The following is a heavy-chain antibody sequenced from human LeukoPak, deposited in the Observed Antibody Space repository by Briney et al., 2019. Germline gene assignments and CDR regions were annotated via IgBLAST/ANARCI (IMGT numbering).Heavy chain of an antibody. D-gene: IGHD2-2*01. J-gene: IGHJ3*02. CDR3: ARVGTYCSSTSCSRGFFSQGNDAFDI. V-gene: IGHV3-30-3*01. CDR2: ISYDGSNK. Sequence: GRSLRLSCAASGFTFSSYAMHCVRQAPGKGLEWVAVISYDGSNKYYADSVKGRFTISRDNSKNTLYLQMNSLRAEDTAVYYCARVGTYCSSTSCSRGFFSQGNDAFDIWGQGTMVTVSS. CDR1: GFTFSSYA.